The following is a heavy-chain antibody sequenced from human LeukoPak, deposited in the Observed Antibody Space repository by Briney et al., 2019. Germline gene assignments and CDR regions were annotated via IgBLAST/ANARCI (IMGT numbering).Heavy chain of an antibody. J-gene: IGHJ4*02. D-gene: IGHD4-17*01. V-gene: IGHV3-30-3*01. Sequence: GGSLRLSRAASGFTFSSYAMHWVRQAPGKGLEWVAVISYDGSNKYYADSVKGRFTISRDNSKNTLYLQMNSLRAEDTAVYYCARDGASDAARLMTTVTPFDYWGQGTLVTVSS. CDR3: ARDGASDAARLMTTVTPFDY. CDR2: ISYDGSNK. CDR1: GFTFSSYA.